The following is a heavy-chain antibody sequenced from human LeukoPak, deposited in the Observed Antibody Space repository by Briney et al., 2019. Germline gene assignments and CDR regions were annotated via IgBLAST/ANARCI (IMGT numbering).Heavy chain of an antibody. Sequence: SETLSLTCTVSGGSISSSSYYWGWIRQPPGKGLEWIGSIYYSGSTYYNPSLKSRVTISVDTSKNQFSLKLSSVTAADTAVYYCARTSYSGGWSTYYYYYGMDVWGQGTTVTVSS. CDR2: IYYSGST. CDR3: ARTSYSGGWSTYYYYYGMDV. D-gene: IGHD6-19*01. J-gene: IGHJ6*02. CDR1: GGSISSSSYY. V-gene: IGHV4-39*01.